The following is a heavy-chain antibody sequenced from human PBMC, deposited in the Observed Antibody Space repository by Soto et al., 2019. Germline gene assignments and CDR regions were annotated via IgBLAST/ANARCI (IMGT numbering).Heavy chain of an antibody. J-gene: IGHJ4*02. D-gene: IGHD3-10*01. CDR2: IWYDGSNK. CDR3: ARPGTYGSGSSYPNFDY. CDR1: GFTFSSYG. V-gene: IGHV3-33*01. Sequence: QVQLVESGGGVVQPGRSLRLSCAASGFTFSSYGMHWVRQAPGKGLEWVAVIWYDGSNKYYADSVKGRFTISRDNSKNTLYLQMNSLRAEDSAVYYCARPGTYGSGSSYPNFDYWGQGTLVTVSS.